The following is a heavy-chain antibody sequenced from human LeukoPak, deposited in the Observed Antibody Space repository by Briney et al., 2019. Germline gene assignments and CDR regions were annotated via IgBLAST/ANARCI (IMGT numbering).Heavy chain of an antibody. V-gene: IGHV3-30*02. J-gene: IGHJ3*02. CDR3: AKDRIAARMAFDI. CDR2: IRYDGSNK. Sequence: GGSLRLSCAASGFTFSSYGMHWVRQAPGKGLEWVVFIRYDGSNKYYADSVKGLFTISRDNSKNTLYLQMNSLRAEDTAVYYCAKDRIAARMAFDIWGQGTMVTVSS. CDR1: GFTFSSYG. D-gene: IGHD6-6*01.